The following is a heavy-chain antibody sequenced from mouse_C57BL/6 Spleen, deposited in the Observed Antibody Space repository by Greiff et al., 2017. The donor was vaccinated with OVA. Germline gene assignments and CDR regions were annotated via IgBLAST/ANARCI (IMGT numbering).Heavy chain of an antibody. Sequence: EVQLQQSGGGLVKPGGSLKLSCAASGFTFSSYAMSWVRQTPEKRLEWVATISDGGSYTYYPDNVKGRFTISRDNAKNNLYLQMSHLKSEDTAMYYCAREGGYDSYYFDYWGQGTTLTVSS. V-gene: IGHV5-4*01. J-gene: IGHJ2*01. CDR1: GFTFSSYA. CDR2: ISDGGSYT. CDR3: AREGGYDSYYFDY. D-gene: IGHD2-2*01.